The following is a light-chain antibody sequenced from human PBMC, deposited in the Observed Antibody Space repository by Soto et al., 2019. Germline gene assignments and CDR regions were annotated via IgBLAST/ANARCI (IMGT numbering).Light chain of an antibody. J-gene: IGLJ1*01. Sequence: ALTQPASVSGSPGQSIAISCTGTTSDVGGYNYVSWYQQHPGKVPKLLIHEVSNRPSGVSNRFSGSKSGNTASLTISGLQAEDEADYYCLSNTRTISYVFGTGTKVTVL. CDR1: TSDVGGYNY. V-gene: IGLV2-14*01. CDR2: EVS. CDR3: LSNTRTISYV.